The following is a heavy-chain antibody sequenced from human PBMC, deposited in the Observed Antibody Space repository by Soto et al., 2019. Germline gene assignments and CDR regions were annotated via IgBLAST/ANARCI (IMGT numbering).Heavy chain of an antibody. Sequence: GGSLRLSCAASGFTFNRHPLHWVRQAPGEGLEWVAVISHDGNNKYYADSVKGRLTISRDNSMNMLYLQMHGLRTEDTAIFYCARASGHIYATLHGPFDHWGQEALVTVSS. CDR2: ISHDGNNK. CDR3: ARASGHIYATLHGPFDH. J-gene: IGHJ4*02. V-gene: IGHV3-30-3*01. CDR1: GFTFNRHP. D-gene: IGHD2-8*01.